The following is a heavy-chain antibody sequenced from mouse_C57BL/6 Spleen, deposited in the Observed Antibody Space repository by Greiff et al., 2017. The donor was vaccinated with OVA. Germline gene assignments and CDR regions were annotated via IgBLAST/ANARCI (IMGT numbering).Heavy chain of an antibody. CDR1: GYAFTNYL. Sequence: VQLQQSGAELVRPGTSVKVSCKASGYAFTNYLIEWVKQRPGQGLEWIGVINPGSGGTNYNEKFKVKATLTADKSSSTAYMQLSSLTSEDSAVYFCARSYTPYYAMDYWGQGTSVTVSS. J-gene: IGHJ4*01. CDR3: ARSYTPYYAMDY. CDR2: INPGSGGT. V-gene: IGHV1-54*01. D-gene: IGHD1-1*01.